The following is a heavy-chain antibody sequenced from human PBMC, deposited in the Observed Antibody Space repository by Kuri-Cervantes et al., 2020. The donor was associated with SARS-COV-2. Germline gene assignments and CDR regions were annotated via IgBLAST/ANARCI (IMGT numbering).Heavy chain of an antibody. CDR1: GGSFSGYY. CDR2: INHSGST. V-gene: IGHV4-34*01. J-gene: IGHJ6*02. CDR3: ARTNRGRYYYYYGMDV. D-gene: IGHD3-10*01. Sequence: SETLSLTCAVYGGSFSGYYWSWIRQPPGKGLEWIGEINHSGSTNYNPSLKSRVTISVDTSKNQFSLKLSSVTAAGTAVYYCARTNRGRYYYYYGMDVWGQGTTVTVSS.